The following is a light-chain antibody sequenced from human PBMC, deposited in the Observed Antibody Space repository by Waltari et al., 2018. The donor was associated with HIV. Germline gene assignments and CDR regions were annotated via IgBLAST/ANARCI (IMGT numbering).Light chain of an antibody. V-gene: IGKV1-5*03. Sequence: DIQMTQSPSTLSASVGDRVTITCRASQSISSWLAWYQQKPGKAPKLLIYKSSSLESGVPSRFSGSGSGTEFTLTISSLQPDDFATYYCQQYNSYPYTFGQGTKLEIK. CDR1: QSISSW. CDR2: KSS. J-gene: IGKJ2*01. CDR3: QQYNSYPYT.